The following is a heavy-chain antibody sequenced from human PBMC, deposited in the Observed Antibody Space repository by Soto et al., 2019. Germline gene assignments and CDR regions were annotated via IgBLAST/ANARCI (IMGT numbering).Heavy chain of an antibody. J-gene: IGHJ6*02. CDR3: ARHSGSYYYYYYGMDV. D-gene: IGHD1-26*01. V-gene: IGHV4-39*01. CDR1: GGSISSSSYY. Sequence: SETLSLTCTVSGGSISSSSYYWGWIRQPPGKGLEWIGSIYYSGSTYYNPSLKSRVTISVDTCKNQFSLKLSPVTAADTAVYYCARHSGSYYYYYYGMDVWGQGTTVTVSS. CDR2: IYYSGST.